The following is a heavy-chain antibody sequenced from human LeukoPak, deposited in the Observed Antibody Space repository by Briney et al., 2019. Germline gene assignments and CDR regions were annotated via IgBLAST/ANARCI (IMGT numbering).Heavy chain of an antibody. V-gene: IGHV1-2*02. CDR1: GYTFTAYY. CDR3: ARDPSSVTLYFFDY. Sequence: GASVKVSCKAPGYTFTAYYIHWLRQAPGQGLEWMGWIDANNGDTNSAQKFQGRVTMSRDTSISTAYMDLSSLRPDDTAVYYCARDPSSVTLYFFDYWGQGTLVSVPS. D-gene: IGHD4-11*01. CDR2: IDANNGDT. J-gene: IGHJ4*02.